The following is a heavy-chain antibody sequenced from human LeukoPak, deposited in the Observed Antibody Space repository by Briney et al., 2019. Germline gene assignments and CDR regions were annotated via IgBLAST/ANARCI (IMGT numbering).Heavy chain of an antibody. V-gene: IGHV4-4*07. J-gene: IGHJ6*02. CDR2: IYTSGST. CDR3: ARDSPIIFSAAADHYGMDV. Sequence: PSETLSLTCTVSGGSISSYYWSWIRQPAGKGPEWIGRIYTSGSTNYNPSLKSRVTMSVDTSKNQFSLKLSSVTAADTAVYYCARDSPIIFSAAADHYGMDVWGQGTTVTVSS. CDR1: GGSISSYY. D-gene: IGHD6-13*01.